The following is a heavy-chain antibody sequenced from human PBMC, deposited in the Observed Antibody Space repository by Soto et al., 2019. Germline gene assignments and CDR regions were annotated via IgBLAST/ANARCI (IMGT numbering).Heavy chain of an antibody. D-gene: IGHD6-13*01. Sequence: GGSLRLSCAASGFTFRSFTMNWVRQAPGKGLEWVSTISSNSAYIYYTDALRGRFTISRDNAKNSLHLQMNSLRAEDTAVYYCTRDASRDSSARGWFDPWGPGTLVTVS. J-gene: IGHJ5*02. CDR1: GFTFRSFT. CDR3: TRDASRDSSARGWFDP. V-gene: IGHV3-21*01. CDR2: ISSNSAYI.